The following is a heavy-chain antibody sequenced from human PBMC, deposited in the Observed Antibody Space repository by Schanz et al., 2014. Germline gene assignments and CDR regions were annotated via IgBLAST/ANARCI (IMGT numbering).Heavy chain of an antibody. CDR3: ARDRDQWDGNYLDY. D-gene: IGHD1-26*01. CDR1: GYTFTRSG. V-gene: IGHV1-18*01. Sequence: QVYLVQSGPEVAEPGASLKVSCKASGYTFTRSGISWVRQAPGQGLEWMGWIGGSDGKTNFAQKFQGRVTMTTDTSTSTVYMELRSLTSDDSAVYYCARDRDQWDGNYLDYWGQGTLVTVSS. CDR2: IGGSDGKT. J-gene: IGHJ4*02.